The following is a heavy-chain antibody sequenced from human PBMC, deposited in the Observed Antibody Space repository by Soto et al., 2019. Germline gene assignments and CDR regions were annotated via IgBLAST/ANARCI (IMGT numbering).Heavy chain of an antibody. Sequence: QVQLVESGGGVVQPGRSLRLSCAASGFTFRTYGMHWVRQAPGKGLEWLAVISNTGINKYYADSVKGRFTISRDNSRETLFLQMNSLRGEDTAIYSCANVIRADSTSANFYYYTGLDVWGQGTTVTVSS. D-gene: IGHD6-6*01. CDR1: GFTFRTYG. J-gene: IGHJ6*02. CDR2: ISNTGINK. CDR3: ANVIRADSTSANFYYYTGLDV. V-gene: IGHV3-30*18.